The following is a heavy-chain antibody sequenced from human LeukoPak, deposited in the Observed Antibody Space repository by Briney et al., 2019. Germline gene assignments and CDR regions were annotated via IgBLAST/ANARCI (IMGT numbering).Heavy chain of an antibody. Sequence: GGSLRLSCAASGFTFSSYGMHWVRQAQGKGLEWVAFIRYDGSNKYYADSVKGRFTISRDNSKNTLYLQMNSLRAEDTAVYYCAKENLTSLFDYWGQGTLVTVSS. CDR3: AKENLTSLFDY. CDR2: IRYDGSNK. V-gene: IGHV3-30*02. D-gene: IGHD3-9*01. J-gene: IGHJ4*02. CDR1: GFTFSSYG.